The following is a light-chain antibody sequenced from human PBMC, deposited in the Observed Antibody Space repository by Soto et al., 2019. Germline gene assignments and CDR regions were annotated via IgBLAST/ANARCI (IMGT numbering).Light chain of an antibody. CDR3: QQYNNWPRT. CDR1: QSVSSSY. Sequence: EIVLTQSPGALSLSPGERATLSSSSSQSVSSSYLAWYQQKPGQAPRLLISGASTRATAIPARFSGSGSGTEFTLTISSLQSEDFAVYYCQQYNNWPRTFGQGTKVDI. V-gene: IGKV3-15*01. J-gene: IGKJ1*01. CDR2: GAS.